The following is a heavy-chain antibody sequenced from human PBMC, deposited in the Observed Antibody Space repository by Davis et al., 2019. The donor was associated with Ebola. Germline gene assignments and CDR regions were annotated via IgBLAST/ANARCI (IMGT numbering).Heavy chain of an antibody. CDR1: GFTFSSYS. CDR3: AKGVDGYGYYSFDY. CDR2: DSGGTT. J-gene: IGHJ4*02. Sequence: GESLKISCAASGFTFSSYSMNWVRQAPGKGLEWVSGDSGGTTYYADSVKGRFTISRDNSKNTLYLQMNSLGAEDTAVYYCAKGVDGYGYYSFDYWGQGTLVTVSS. D-gene: IGHD5-18*01. V-gene: IGHV3-23*01.